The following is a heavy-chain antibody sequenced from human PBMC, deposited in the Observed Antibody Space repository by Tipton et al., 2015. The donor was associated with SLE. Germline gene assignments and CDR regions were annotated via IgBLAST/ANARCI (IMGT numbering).Heavy chain of an antibody. Sequence: QLVQSGPEVKKPGASVKVSCKASGYTFTTFGISWVRQAPGQGLEWMGWISTYSDNTKSAQKFQGRLTMTTDTSTSTAYMELRSLRSNDTAVYYCARGTGDIRYWGRGTLVTVSS. J-gene: IGHJ2*01. D-gene: IGHD7-27*01. CDR1: GYTFTTFG. CDR3: ARGTGDIRY. V-gene: IGHV1-18*01. CDR2: ISTYSDNT.